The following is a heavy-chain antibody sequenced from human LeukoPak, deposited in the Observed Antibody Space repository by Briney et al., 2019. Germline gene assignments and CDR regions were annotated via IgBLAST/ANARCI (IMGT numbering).Heavy chain of an antibody. CDR3: ARSMTTVTHFDY. CDR1: GFTSSSYS. Sequence: GGSLRLSYAASGFTSSSYSMNWVRQAPGKGLEWVSSISSSSSYIYYADSVKGRFTISRDNAKNSLYLQMNSLRAEDTAVYYCARSMTTVTHFDYWGQGTLVTVSS. CDR2: ISSSSSYI. V-gene: IGHV3-21*01. J-gene: IGHJ4*02. D-gene: IGHD4-17*01.